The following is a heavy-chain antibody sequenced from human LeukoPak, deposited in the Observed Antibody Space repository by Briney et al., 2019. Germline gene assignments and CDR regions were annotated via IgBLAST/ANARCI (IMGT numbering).Heavy chain of an antibody. CDR2: IYYTGST. V-gene: IGHV4-59*12. D-gene: IGHD4-17*01. CDR1: GGSISSYY. CDR3: ARARDYYGDSFDY. Sequence: PSETLSLTCTVSGGSISSYYWSWIRQPPGKGLEWIGYIYYTGSTYYNPSLKSRVTISVDTSKNQFSLKLSSVTAADTAVYYCARARDYYGDSFDYWGQGTLVTVSS. J-gene: IGHJ4*02.